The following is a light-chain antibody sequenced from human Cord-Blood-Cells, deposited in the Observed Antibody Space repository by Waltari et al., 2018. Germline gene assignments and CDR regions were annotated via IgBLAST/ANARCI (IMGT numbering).Light chain of an antibody. CDR1: QSVSSN. V-gene: IGKV3-15*01. Sequence: EIVMTQSPALLSVSPGERATLSCRARQSVSSNLAGYQQNPGQAPRLLIYGASTRATGIPARFSGSGSGTEFTLTISSLQSEDFAVYYCQQYNNWPPITFGQGTRLEIK. CDR3: QQYNNWPPIT. CDR2: GAS. J-gene: IGKJ5*01.